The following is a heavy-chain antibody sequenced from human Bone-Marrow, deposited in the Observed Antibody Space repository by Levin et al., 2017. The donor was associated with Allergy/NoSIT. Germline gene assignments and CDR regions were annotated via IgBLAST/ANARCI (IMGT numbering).Heavy chain of an antibody. Sequence: QTGGSLRLSCAASGFTFSTYGMHWVRQAPGKGLEWVSVIWSDGSNKYYADSVKGRFTISRDNSKNTLSLQMNSLRAEDTAVYYCARRGPSLHYFDYWGQGALVTVSS. CDR2: IWSDGSNK. CDR1: GFTFSTYG. V-gene: IGHV3-33*01. J-gene: IGHJ4*02. CDR3: ARRGPSLHYFDY.